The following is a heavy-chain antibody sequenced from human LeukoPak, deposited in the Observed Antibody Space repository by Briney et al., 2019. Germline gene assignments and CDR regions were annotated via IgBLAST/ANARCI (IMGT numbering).Heavy chain of an antibody. Sequence: SETLSLTCTVSGGSISSYYWSWIRQPPGKGLEWSGYIYYSGSTNYNPSLKSRVTISVDTSKNQFSLKMSPVTAADTAVYYCARVVGAISLHVFDYWGQGTLVTVSS. CDR3: ARVVGAISLHVFDY. D-gene: IGHD1-26*01. V-gene: IGHV4-59*01. CDR2: IYYSGST. J-gene: IGHJ4*02. CDR1: GGSISSYY.